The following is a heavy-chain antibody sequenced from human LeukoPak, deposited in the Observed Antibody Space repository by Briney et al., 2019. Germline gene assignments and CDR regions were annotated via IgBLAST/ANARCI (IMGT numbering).Heavy chain of an antibody. D-gene: IGHD3-16*01. Sequence: GGSLRLSCAASGFTFSSYWMSWVRQAPGKGLEWVANIKQDGSEKYYVDSVKGRFTISRDNAKNSLYLQIESLKVEDTAVYYCAREGLLTSPNNAFDVWGQGTMVTVS. CDR2: IKQDGSEK. V-gene: IGHV3-7*01. CDR1: GFTFSSYW. CDR3: AREGLLTSPNNAFDV. J-gene: IGHJ3*01.